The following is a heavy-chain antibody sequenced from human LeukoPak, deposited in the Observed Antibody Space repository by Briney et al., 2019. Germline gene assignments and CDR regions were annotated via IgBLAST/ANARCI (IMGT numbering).Heavy chain of an antibody. V-gene: IGHV3-7*01. Sequence: PRGSPRPSCAASGFTLSGYWMNWVRQAPGKGLEWVANINQNGREKYYVDSVKGRFSVSRDNANNSLYLQMNTLRVDDTAVYYCATRRGDNWGQG. J-gene: IGHJ4*02. CDR2: INQNGREK. CDR1: GFTLSGYW. D-gene: IGHD3-16*01. CDR3: ATRRGDN.